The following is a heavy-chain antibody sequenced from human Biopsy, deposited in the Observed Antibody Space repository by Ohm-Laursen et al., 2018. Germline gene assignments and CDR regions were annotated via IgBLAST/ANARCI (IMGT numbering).Heavy chain of an antibody. Sequence: GSSVKVSCKASGDTFSRPAFFWVRQAPGQGLVYLGRIIPIVGITNHAQTFQGRITLTADKSTFMVYMELSRLRSDDTAIYYCAGGGSGSGYYGMDVWGQGATVSVSS. CDR2: IIPIVGIT. J-gene: IGHJ6*02. CDR3: AGGGSGSGYYGMDV. D-gene: IGHD3-10*01. V-gene: IGHV1-69*04. CDR1: GDTFSRPA.